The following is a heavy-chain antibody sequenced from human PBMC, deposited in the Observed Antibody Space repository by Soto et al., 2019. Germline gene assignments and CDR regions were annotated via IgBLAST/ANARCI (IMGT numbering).Heavy chain of an antibody. CDR1: GFTFSSYG. Sequence: HPGCCLRLSCAASGFTFSSYGMHWVRKAPGKGLEWVAVIPYDGSNKYYADSVKGRFTISRDNSKNTLYLQMNSLRAEDTAVYYCAKRKGAIFGVVSTPATDYWGQGTLVTVSS. CDR2: IPYDGSNK. D-gene: IGHD3-3*01. J-gene: IGHJ4*02. V-gene: IGHV3-30*18. CDR3: AKRKGAIFGVVSTPATDY.